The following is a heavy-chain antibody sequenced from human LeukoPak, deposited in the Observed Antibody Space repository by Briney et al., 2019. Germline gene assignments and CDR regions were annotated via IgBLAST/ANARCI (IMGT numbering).Heavy chain of an antibody. CDR2: ISPNSGGT. CDR3: ARVLSQYYDSSGYYSDRAFDAFDI. Sequence: ASVKVSCKASGYTFTGYYMHWVRQAPGQGLEWMGWISPNSGGTNYAQKFQGRVTMTRDTSISTAYMELSRLRSDDTAVYYCARVLSQYYDSSGYYSDRAFDAFDIWGQGTMVTVSS. V-gene: IGHV1-2*02. CDR1: GYTFTGYY. J-gene: IGHJ3*02. D-gene: IGHD3-22*01.